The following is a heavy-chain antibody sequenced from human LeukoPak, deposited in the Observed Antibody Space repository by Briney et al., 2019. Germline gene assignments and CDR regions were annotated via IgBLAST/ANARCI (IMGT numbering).Heavy chain of an antibody. D-gene: IGHD6-13*01. Sequence: GGSLRLSCAASGFTFSSYWMSWVRQAPGKGLEWVANIKQDGSEKYYVDSVKGRFTISRDNAKNSLYLQMNSLRAEDTAVYYCARDLSLAAADLLAFDVWGQGTMVTVSS. CDR3: ARDLSLAAADLLAFDV. V-gene: IGHV3-7*01. J-gene: IGHJ3*01. CDR1: GFTFSSYW. CDR2: IKQDGSEK.